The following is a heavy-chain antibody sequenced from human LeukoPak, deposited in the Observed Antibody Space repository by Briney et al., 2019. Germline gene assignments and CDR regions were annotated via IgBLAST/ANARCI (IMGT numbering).Heavy chain of an antibody. V-gene: IGHV3-33*06. Sequence: PGGSLRLSCTASGFMFSRLGMQWVRQAPGGGREWVAMIWHVGSVEEYADSVKGRFTISRDNPKNTLYLRMNSLRDDDTAVYYCAKGGDQFRGYLDAWGKGTTVTVSS. J-gene: IGHJ6*03. CDR2: IWHVGSVE. CDR1: GFMFSRLG. D-gene: IGHD3-16*01. CDR3: AKGGDQFRGYLDA.